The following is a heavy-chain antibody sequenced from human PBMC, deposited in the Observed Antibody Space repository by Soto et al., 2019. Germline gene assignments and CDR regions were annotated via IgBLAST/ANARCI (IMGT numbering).Heavy chain of an antibody. Sequence: ASVKVSCEASGYTFTSYAMHWVRQAPGQRLEWMGWINAGNGNTKYSQKFQGRVTITRDTSASTAYMELSSLRSEDTAVYYCARLTGTTNFDFDYWGQGTLVTVSS. CDR2: INAGNGNT. J-gene: IGHJ4*02. V-gene: IGHV1-3*01. CDR1: GYTFTSYA. D-gene: IGHD1-7*01. CDR3: ARLTGTTNFDFDY.